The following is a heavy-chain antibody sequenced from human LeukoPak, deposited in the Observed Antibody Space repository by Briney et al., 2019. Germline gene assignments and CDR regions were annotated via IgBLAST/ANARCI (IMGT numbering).Heavy chain of an antibody. J-gene: IGHJ4*02. CDR2: ISGSGGST. Sequence: PRGSLRLSCAASGFTFSSYAMSWVRQVPGQGLEWVSAISGSGGSTYYADSVKGRFTISRDNSKNTLHLQMNSRRAEDTAVYYCANIVVVVADTSDFDYWGQGTLVTVST. CDR3: ANIVVVVADTSDFDY. V-gene: IGHV3-23*01. CDR1: GFTFSSYA. D-gene: IGHD2-15*01.